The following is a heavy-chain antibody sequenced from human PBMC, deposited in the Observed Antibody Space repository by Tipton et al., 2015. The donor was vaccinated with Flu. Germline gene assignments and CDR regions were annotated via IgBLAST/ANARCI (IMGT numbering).Heavy chain of an antibody. CDR2: IYYGGST. CDR3: ARDPGGDGGVHYYYYGMDV. V-gene: IGHV4-39*07. Sequence: TLSLTCTVSGGSISSSSYYWGWIRQPPGKGLEWIGSIYYGGSTYYNPSLKSRVTISVDTSKNQFSLKLSSVTAADTAVYYCARDPGGDGGVHYYYYGMDVWGQGTTVTVSS. J-gene: IGHJ6*02. CDR1: GGSISSSSYY. D-gene: IGHD3-3*01.